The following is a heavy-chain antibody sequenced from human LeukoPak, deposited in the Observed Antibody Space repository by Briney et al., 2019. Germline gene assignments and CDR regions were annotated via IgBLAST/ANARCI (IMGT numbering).Heavy chain of an antibody. J-gene: IGHJ6*02. Sequence: SVKVSCKASGGTFSSYAISWVRQAPGQGLEWMGRIIPILGIANYAQKFQGRVTITADKSTSTAYMELSSLRSEDTAVYYCARDATARYCSSTSCPRGMDVWGQGTTVTVSS. D-gene: IGHD2-2*01. CDR3: ARDATARYCSSTSCPRGMDV. V-gene: IGHV1-69*04. CDR1: GGTFSSYA. CDR2: IIPILGIA.